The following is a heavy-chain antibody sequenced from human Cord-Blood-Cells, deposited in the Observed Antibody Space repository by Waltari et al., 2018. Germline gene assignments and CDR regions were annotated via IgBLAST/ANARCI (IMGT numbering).Heavy chain of an antibody. CDR1: GGTFSSYA. V-gene: IGHV1-69*01. D-gene: IGHD1-20*01. J-gene: IGHJ6*02. CDR2: IIPIFVKA. CDR3: ARGKSYNWNYYYYGMDV. Sequence: QVQLVQSGAEVKKPGSSVKVSCKASGGTFSSYAISWVRQAPGQGLEWMGGIIPIFVKANYAQKFQGRVTITADESTSTAYMELGSLRSEDTAVYYCARGKSYNWNYYYYGMDVWGQGTTVTVSS.